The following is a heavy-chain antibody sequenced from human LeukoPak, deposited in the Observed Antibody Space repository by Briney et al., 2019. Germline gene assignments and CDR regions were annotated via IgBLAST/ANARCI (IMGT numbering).Heavy chain of an antibody. V-gene: IGHV1-69*04. J-gene: IGHJ4*02. CDR1: GGTFSSYA. CDR2: IIPILGIA. D-gene: IGHD3-3*01. Sequence: ASVKVSCKASGGTFSSYAISWVRQAPGQGLEWMGRIIPILGIANYAQKFQGRVTITADKSTSTAYMELSSLRSEDTAVYYCAKDPLRTAWTPFGLWGQGTLVTVSS. CDR3: AKDPLRTAWTPFGL.